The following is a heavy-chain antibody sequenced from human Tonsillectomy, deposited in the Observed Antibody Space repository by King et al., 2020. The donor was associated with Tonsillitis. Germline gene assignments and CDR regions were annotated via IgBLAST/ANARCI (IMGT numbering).Heavy chain of an antibody. CDR3: AGTYKVRNAFDV. Sequence: QLQESASRLVKPSQTLSLTCGVSGGSVSDGDYSWTWIRHPPGKGLEWVGSIYHSGSSYYNPSLQRRVTTSVDRSKNHFSLTLISVTAADTAVYYCAGTYKVRNAFDVWGQGTMVTVSS. CDR1: GGSVSDGDYS. D-gene: IGHD1-1*01. J-gene: IGHJ3*01. V-gene: IGHV4-30-2*01. CDR2: IYHSGSS.